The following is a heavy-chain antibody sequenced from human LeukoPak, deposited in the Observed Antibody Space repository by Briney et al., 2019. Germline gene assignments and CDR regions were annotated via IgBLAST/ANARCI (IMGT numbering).Heavy chain of an antibody. Sequence: PSQTLSLTCAVSGGSISSGGYSWSWIRQPPGKGLEWIGYIYHSGSTYYNPSLKSRVTISVDRSKNQFSLKLSSVTAADTAVYYCARAAMYYDILTGYSTVPNWFAPWGQGTLVTVSS. V-gene: IGHV4-30-2*01. J-gene: IGHJ5*02. CDR3: ARAAMYYDILTGYSTVPNWFAP. CDR1: GGSISSGGYS. D-gene: IGHD3-9*01. CDR2: IYHSGST.